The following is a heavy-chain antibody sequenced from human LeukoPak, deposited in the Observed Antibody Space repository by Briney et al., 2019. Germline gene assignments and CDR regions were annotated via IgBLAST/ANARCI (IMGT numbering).Heavy chain of an antibody. CDR2: IYYSGST. D-gene: IGHD3-9*01. Sequence: SETLSLTCTVSGGSISTYFWSWIRQPPGKGLEWIGYIYYSGSTNYNPSLKSRVTISLDTSKNQFSLKLSSVTAADTAMYYCARAQYYDILTGYYRGRGAFDIWGQGTMVTVSS. V-gene: IGHV4-59*01. CDR1: GGSISTYF. CDR3: ARAQYYDILTGYYRGRGAFDI. J-gene: IGHJ3*02.